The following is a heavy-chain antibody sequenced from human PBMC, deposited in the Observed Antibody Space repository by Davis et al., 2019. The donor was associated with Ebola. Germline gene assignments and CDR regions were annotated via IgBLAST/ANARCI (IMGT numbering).Heavy chain of an antibody. CDR3: ARVGYYYDSSGYYG. J-gene: IGHJ4*02. Sequence: AASVKVSCKASGYTFTSYAMHWVRQAPGQRLEWMGWINAGNGNTKYSQKFQGRVTITADESTSTAYMELSSLRSEDTAVYYCARVGYYYDSSGYYGWGQGTLVTVSS. CDR1: GYTFTSYA. D-gene: IGHD3-22*01. CDR2: INAGNGNT. V-gene: IGHV1-3*01.